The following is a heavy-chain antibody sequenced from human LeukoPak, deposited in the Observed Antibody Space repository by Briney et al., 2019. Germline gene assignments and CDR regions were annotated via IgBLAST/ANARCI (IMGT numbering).Heavy chain of an antibody. Sequence: GGSLRLSCAASGFTFSSYAMSWVRQAPGKGLEWVSAISGSGGSTYYADSVKGRFTISRDNSKNTLYLQMNSLRAEDTAIYYCARSTKPIVATTFDYWGQGTLVTVSS. V-gene: IGHV3-23*01. CDR3: ARSTKPIVATTFDY. J-gene: IGHJ4*02. CDR1: GFTFSSYA. D-gene: IGHD5-12*01. CDR2: ISGSGGST.